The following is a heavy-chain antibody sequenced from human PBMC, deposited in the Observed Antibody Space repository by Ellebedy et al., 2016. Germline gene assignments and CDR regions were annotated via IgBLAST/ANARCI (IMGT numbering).Heavy chain of an antibody. V-gene: IGHV1-18*01. CDR2: ISAYNGNT. CDR1: GYTFTSYG. J-gene: IGHJ4*02. CDR3: ATGGYSYGLNPHFDY. D-gene: IGHD5-18*01. Sequence: ASVKVSXXASGYTFTSYGISWVRQAPGQGLEWMGWISAYNGNTNYAQKLQGRVTMTEDTSTDTAYMELSSLRSEDTAVYYCATGGYSYGLNPHFDYWGQGTLVTVSS.